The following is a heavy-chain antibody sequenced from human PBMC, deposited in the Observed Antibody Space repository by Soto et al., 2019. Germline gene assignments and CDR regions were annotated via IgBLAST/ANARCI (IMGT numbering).Heavy chain of an antibody. CDR1: GFTFRSYD. Sequence: EVQLVESGGGLVQPGGSLRLSCAASGFTFRSYDINWVRRAPGKGLEWVSYISSGGDNLHYADSVKGRFTISRDNAKNSLCLQMNSLRAEDTAVYYCARENTVATERAGHYYFGMDVWGQGTTVTVSS. CDR3: ARENTVATERAGHYYFGMDV. D-gene: IGHD4-17*01. V-gene: IGHV3-48*03. CDR2: ISSGGDNL. J-gene: IGHJ6*02.